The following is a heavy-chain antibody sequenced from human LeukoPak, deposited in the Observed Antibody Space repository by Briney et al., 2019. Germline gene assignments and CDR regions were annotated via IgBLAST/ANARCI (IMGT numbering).Heavy chain of an antibody. D-gene: IGHD3-10*01. CDR2: IRYDGSNK. CDR3: ASYGWFGELSLDY. CDR1: GFTFSSYG. V-gene: IGHV3-30*02. J-gene: IGHJ4*02. Sequence: GGSLRLSCAASGFTFSSYGMHWVRQAPGKGLEWVAFIRYDGSNKYYADSVKGRFTISRDNSKNTLYLQMNSLRAEDTAVYYCASYGWFGELSLDYWGQGTLVTVSS.